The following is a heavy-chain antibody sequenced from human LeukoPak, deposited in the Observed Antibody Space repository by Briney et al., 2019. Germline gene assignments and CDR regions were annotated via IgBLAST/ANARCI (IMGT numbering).Heavy chain of an antibody. CDR1: GGSISTTSHY. CDR2: FHYSGST. V-gene: IGHV4-39*07. CDR3: ARTGDSSAWFNWFDP. D-gene: IGHD6-19*01. Sequence: SETLSLTCTVSGGSISTTSHYWGWIRQPPGKDLEWIGSFHYSGSTSYNPSLTSRVTISVDTSKNQFSLKLSSVTAADTAVYYCARTGDSSAWFNWFDPWGQGTLVTVSS. J-gene: IGHJ5*02.